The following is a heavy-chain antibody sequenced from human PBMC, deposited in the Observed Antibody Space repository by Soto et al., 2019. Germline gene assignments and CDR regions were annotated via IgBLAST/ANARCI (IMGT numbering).Heavy chain of an antibody. V-gene: IGHV1-69*13. CDR1: GGTFSSYA. Sequence: AASVKVSCKASGGTFSSYAISWVRQAPGQGLEWMGGIIPIFGTANYAQKFQGRVTITADESTSTAYMELSSLRSEDTAVYYCARASIVVVPAANPSHAFDIWGQGTMVTVSS. J-gene: IGHJ3*02. CDR3: ARASIVVVPAANPSHAFDI. CDR2: IIPIFGTA. D-gene: IGHD2-2*01.